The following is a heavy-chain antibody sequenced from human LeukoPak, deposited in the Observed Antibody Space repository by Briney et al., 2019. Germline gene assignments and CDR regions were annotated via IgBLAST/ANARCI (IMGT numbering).Heavy chain of an antibody. CDR2: INSDGSTT. CDR3: ARDRVRYSYGYFYYYYYYGMDV. J-gene: IGHJ6*02. D-gene: IGHD5-18*01. Sequence: PGGSLRLSCAAPGFTFISYGMNGVRQAPGKGLVWVSRINSDGSTTSYADSVKGRFTISRDNAKNTLYLQMNSLRAEDTAVYYCARDRVRYSYGYFYYYYYYGMDVWGQGTTVTVSS. V-gene: IGHV3-74*01. CDR1: GFTFISYG.